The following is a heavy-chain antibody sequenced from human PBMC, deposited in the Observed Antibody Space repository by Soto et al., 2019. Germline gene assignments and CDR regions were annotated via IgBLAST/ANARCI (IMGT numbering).Heavy chain of an antibody. CDR3: ARGRYFDWLPLTPNYYYYGMDV. CDR1: GYTFTSYY. CDR2: INPSGGST. D-gene: IGHD3-9*01. J-gene: IGHJ6*02. Sequence: QVQLVQSGAEVKKPGASVKVSCKASGYTFTSYYMHWVRQAPGQGLEWMGIINPSGGSTSYAQKFQGRVTMTRDTSTSTVYMELSSLRSEDTAVYYCARGRYFDWLPLTPNYYYYGMDVWGQGTTVTVSS. V-gene: IGHV1-46*03.